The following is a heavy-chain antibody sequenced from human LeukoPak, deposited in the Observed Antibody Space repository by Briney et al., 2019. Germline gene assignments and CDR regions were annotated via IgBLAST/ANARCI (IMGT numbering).Heavy chain of an antibody. V-gene: IGHV3-74*01. J-gene: IGHJ5*02. CDR2: INSDGSDT. CDR3: ARAGITMNGQWWFGP. Sequence: GGSLRLSCAASGFTFSSYWMHWVRQAPGKGLVWVSRINSDGSDTSYADSVKGRSTISRDNAKNTVYLQMNSLRDEDTAVYHCARAGITMNGQWWFGPWGQGTLVTVSS. CDR1: GFTFSSYW. D-gene: IGHD3-22*01.